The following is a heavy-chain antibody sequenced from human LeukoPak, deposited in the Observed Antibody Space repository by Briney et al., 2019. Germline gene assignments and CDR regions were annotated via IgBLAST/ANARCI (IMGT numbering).Heavy chain of an antibody. D-gene: IGHD2-2*03. J-gene: IGHJ4*01. CDR1: GFIFDAYA. CDR3: ARRANPLALDY. Sequence: GGSQRLSCAASGFIFDAYALHWVRQAPGKGLEFVATISSNGGSTSYANSVKGRFTISRDNSRNTLHLQMGSLKTEDTALYFCARRANPLALDYWGRGTLVAVSS. V-gene: IGHV3-64*01. CDR2: ISSNGGST.